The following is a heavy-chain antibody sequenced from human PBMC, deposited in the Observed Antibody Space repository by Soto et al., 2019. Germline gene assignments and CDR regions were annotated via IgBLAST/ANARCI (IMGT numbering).Heavy chain of an antibody. CDR2: ISYSGST. J-gene: IGHJ4*02. CDR1: GGSISNTNNY. D-gene: IGHD3-10*01. CDR3: ARHLKKGNSVIRGVDS. V-gene: IGHV4-39*01. Sequence: QLQLQESGPGLVKPSETLSLTCTVSGGSISNTNNYWGWIRQPPGKGLELIGIISYSGSTYYNSSLKSRVTISVDTSKNQFSLKLSPVTAADTAVYYCARHLKKGNSVIRGVDSWGQGTPVTVSS.